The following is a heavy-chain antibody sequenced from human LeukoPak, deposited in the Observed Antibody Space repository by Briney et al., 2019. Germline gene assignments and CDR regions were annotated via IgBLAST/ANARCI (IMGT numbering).Heavy chain of an antibody. J-gene: IGHJ5*02. D-gene: IGHD4-23*01. CDR3: ATVNMTTVAWGWFDP. CDR2: FDPEDGET. V-gene: IGHV1-24*01. CDR1: GYTLPQLF. Sequence: ASVTVSCQVSGYTLPQLFMHWVRQAPGKGLEWMGGFDPEDGETIYAQKFQGRVNMTEDPSTDTAYIELSSLRSEETAVYYCATVNMTTVAWGWFDPWGEGTLVTVSS.